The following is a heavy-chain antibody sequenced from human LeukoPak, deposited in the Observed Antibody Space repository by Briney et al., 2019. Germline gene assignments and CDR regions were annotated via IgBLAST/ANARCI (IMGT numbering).Heavy chain of an antibody. Sequence: SETLSLTCTVSGGSFSNYYWTWTRQPPGQGREWIGYIFFNVNTNSNPSLRSGVTMSVDTSRKQYSLNLSSVTAADTAVYDCARAYYYDSSGYPAQFDYWGQGTLVTVSS. CDR1: GGSFSNYY. D-gene: IGHD3-22*01. J-gene: IGHJ4*02. CDR2: IFFNVNT. CDR3: ARAYYYDSSGYPAQFDY. V-gene: IGHV4-59*08.